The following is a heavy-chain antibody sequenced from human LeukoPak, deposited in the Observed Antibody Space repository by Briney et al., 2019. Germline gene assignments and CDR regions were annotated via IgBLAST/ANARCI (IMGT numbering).Heavy chain of an antibody. CDR1: GSTFNTYY. CDR3: ARERYCTSATCYVGVPFDS. Sequence: GGSLRLSCAASGSTFNTYYMTWVRQAPGKGLEWVAGIKQDGSENYYMDSVKGRFTISRDNSGNSLYLQMNSLRAEDTAVYFCARERYCTSATCYVGVPFDSWGQGTLVTVSS. CDR2: IKQDGSEN. V-gene: IGHV3-7*01. J-gene: IGHJ4*02. D-gene: IGHD2-2*01.